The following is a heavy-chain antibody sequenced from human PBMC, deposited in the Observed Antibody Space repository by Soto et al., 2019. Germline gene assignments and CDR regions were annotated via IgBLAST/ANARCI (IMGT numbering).Heavy chain of an antibody. CDR3: ARGELLWFGELLR. CDR1: GYTFTSYE. D-gene: IGHD3-10*01. CDR2: MNPNSGDT. V-gene: IGHV1-8*01. Sequence: QVQLVQSGAEVKKPGASVKVSCKASGYTFTSYEINWGRQATGHGLEWMGWMNPNSGDTGYAQQFQGRLTMTRNPSISTAYIELSSLRSEDTAVYYCARGELLWFGELLRWGQGTLVTVSS. J-gene: IGHJ4*02.